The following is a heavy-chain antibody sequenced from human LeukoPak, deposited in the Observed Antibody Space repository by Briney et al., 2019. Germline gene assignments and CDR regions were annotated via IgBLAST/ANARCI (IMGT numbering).Heavy chain of an antibody. J-gene: IGHJ6*03. CDR2: INPNSGGT. V-gene: IGHV1-2*02. CDR1: GYTFTGYY. Sequence: ASVKVSCKASGYTFTGYYMHWVRQAPGQGLEWMGWINPNSGGTNYAQKFQGRVTMTRDTSISTAYMELSRLRSDDTAVYYCARVSVVPAAYYYYMDVWGKGTTVTVSS. CDR3: ARVSVVPAAYYYYMDV. D-gene: IGHD2-2*01.